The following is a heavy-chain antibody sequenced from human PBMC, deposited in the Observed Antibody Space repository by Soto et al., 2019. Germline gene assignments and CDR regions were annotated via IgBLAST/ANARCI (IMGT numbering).Heavy chain of an antibody. Sequence: QARGQGLEWMGIINPSGGSTSYAQKFQGRVTMTRAPSTSTVYMELSSLRSEDTAVYYCAREFKGLRSSGSYLRYYGMHVWGQATTGTVSS. J-gene: IGHJ6*02. CDR2: INPSGGST. CDR3: AREFKGLRSSGSYLRYYGMHV. D-gene: IGHD1-26*01. V-gene: IGHV1-46*01.